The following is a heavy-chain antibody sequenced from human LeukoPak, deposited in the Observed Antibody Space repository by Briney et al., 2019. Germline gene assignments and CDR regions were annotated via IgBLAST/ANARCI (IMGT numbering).Heavy chain of an antibody. J-gene: IGHJ4*02. CDR2: IYYSGST. V-gene: IGHV4-59*01. Sequence: SETLSLTCTVSGGSISSYYWSWIRQPPGKGLEWIGYIYYSGSTKYNPSLKSRVTISVDTSKNQFSLKLSSVTAADTAVYYCVRQQYSSGWSDYRGQGTLVTVSS. D-gene: IGHD6-19*01. CDR3: VRQQYSSGWSDY. CDR1: GGSISSYY.